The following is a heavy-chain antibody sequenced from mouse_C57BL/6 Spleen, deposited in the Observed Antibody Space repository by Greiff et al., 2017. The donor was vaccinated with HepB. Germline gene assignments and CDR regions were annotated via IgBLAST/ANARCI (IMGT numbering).Heavy chain of an antibody. V-gene: IGHV1-15*01. D-gene: IGHD2-10*01. Sequence: VKLMESGAELVRPGASVTLSCKASGYTFTDYEMHWVKQTPVHGLEWIGAIDPETGGTAYNQKFKGKAILTADKSSSTAYIELRSLTSEDSAVYYCTRRTYYTMDYWGQGTSVTVSS. CDR1: GYTFTDYE. CDR2: IDPETGGT. CDR3: TRRTYYTMDY. J-gene: IGHJ4*01.